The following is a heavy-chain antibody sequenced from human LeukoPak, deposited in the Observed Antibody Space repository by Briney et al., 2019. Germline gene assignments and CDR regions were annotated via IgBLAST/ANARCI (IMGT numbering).Heavy chain of an antibody. CDR3: AGGTMVRGVFDY. V-gene: IGHV1-69*05. Sequence: PVKVSCKASGGTFSSYAISWVRQAPGQGLEWMGGIIPIFGTANYAQKFQGRVTITTDESTSTAYMELSSLRSEDTAVYYCAGGTMVRGVFDYWGQGTLVTVSS. D-gene: IGHD3-10*01. J-gene: IGHJ4*02. CDR1: GGTFSSYA. CDR2: IIPIFGTA.